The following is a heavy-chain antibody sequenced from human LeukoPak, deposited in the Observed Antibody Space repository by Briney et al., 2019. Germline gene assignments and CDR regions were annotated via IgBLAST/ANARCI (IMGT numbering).Heavy chain of an antibody. J-gene: IGHJ3*02. CDR1: GGSFSGYY. V-gene: IGHV4-34*01. CDR3: ARGGGGGVDPPDFDI. CDR2: INHSGST. Sequence: SETLSLTCAVYGGSFSGYYWSWIRQPPGKGLEWIGEINHSGSTNYNPSLKSRVTISVDTSKNQFSLKLSSVTAADTAVYYCARGGGGGVDPPDFDIWDQATMVTVSS. D-gene: IGHD2-15*01.